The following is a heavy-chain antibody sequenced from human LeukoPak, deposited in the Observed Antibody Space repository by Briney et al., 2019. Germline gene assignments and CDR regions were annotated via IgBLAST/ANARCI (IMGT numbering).Heavy chain of an antibody. Sequence: PSGTLSLTCAVYGGSFSGYYWSWIRQPPGKGLEWIGEINHSGSTNYNPSLKSRVTISVDTSKNQFSLKLSSVTAADTAVYYCARFYDYVWGSYRYGFDYWGQGTLVTVSS. CDR2: INHSGST. D-gene: IGHD3-16*02. J-gene: IGHJ4*02. V-gene: IGHV4-34*01. CDR1: GGSFSGYY. CDR3: ARFYDYVWGSYRYGFDY.